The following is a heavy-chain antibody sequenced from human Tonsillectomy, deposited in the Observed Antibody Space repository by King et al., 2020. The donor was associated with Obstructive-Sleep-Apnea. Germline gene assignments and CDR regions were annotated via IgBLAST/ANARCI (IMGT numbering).Heavy chain of an antibody. J-gene: IGHJ5*02. Sequence: VQLVESGGGLVKPGGSLRLSCAASGFTFSNAWMSWVRQAPGKGLEWVGRIKSKTDGGTTDYAAPVKGRFIILRDDSKNTLYLQMNSLKTEDTAVYYCTTDGCSSTSCYDNWFDPWGQGTLVTVS. CDR3: TTDGCSSTSCYDNWFDP. CDR1: GFTFSNAW. V-gene: IGHV3-15*01. CDR2: IKSKTDGGTT. D-gene: IGHD2-2*01.